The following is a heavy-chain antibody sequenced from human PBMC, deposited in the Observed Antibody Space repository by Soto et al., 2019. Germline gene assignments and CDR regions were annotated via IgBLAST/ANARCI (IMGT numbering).Heavy chain of an antibody. J-gene: IGHJ4*02. D-gene: IGHD2-15*01. CDR3: ARDTATRFDY. V-gene: IGHV3-30-3*01. Sequence: QPGGSLRLSCAASGFTFSSYAMHWVRQAPGKGLEWVAVISYDGSNKYYADSVKGRFTISRDNSKNTLYLQMNSLRAEDTAVYYCARDTATRFDYWGQGTLVTVSS. CDR2: ISYDGSNK. CDR1: GFTFSSYA.